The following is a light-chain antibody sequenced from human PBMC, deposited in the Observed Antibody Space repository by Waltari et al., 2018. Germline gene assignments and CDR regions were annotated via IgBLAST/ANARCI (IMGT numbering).Light chain of an antibody. CDR2: AAS. J-gene: IGKJ1*01. Sequence: ELVLKQSPGTLSLSPGERATLSCRASQNIGRYLVWYQQKPGQPPRLLIYAASTRATGIPDRFIGSGSGTDFSLTIARLEPEDFAVYFCQNHERLPATFGQGTKVEI. V-gene: IGKV3-20*01. CDR1: QNIGRY. CDR3: QNHERLPAT.